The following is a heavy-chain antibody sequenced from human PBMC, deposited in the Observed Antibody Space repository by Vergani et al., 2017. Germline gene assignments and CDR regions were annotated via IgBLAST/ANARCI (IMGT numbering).Heavy chain of an antibody. V-gene: IGHV4-30-4*01. J-gene: IGHJ5*02. CDR2: IYYSGST. D-gene: IGHD3-10*01. CDR3: ARRITMVRGVMKGWFDP. Sequence: QLQLQESGPGLVKPSETLSLTCTVSGGSISSSSYYWSWIRQPPGKGLEWIGYIYYSGSTYYNPSLKSRVTISVDTSKNQFSLKLSSVTAADTAVYYCARRITMVRGVMKGWFDPWGQGTLVTVSS. CDR1: GGSISSSSYY.